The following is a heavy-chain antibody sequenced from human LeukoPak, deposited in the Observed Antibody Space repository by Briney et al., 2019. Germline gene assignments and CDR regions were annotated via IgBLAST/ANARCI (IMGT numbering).Heavy chain of an antibody. CDR1: GGSISSSSDY. CDR2: IYYSGST. J-gene: IGHJ3*02. V-gene: IGHV4-39*07. CDR3: ATLTGGDDAFDI. D-gene: IGHD4-23*01. Sequence: SETLSLTCIVSGGSISSSSDYWGWIRQPPGKGLEWIGSIYYSGSTYHNPSLKGRVIISVDTSKNRFSLKLSSVTAADTAVYYCATLTGGDDAFDIWGQGTMVTVSS.